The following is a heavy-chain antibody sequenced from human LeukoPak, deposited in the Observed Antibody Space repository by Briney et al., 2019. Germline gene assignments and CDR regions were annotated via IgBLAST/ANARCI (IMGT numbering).Heavy chain of an antibody. Sequence: SETLSLTCTVSGGSISSSGYYWGWIRQPPGKGLEWIGNIYYSGSTYYNPSLKSRVTISVDTSKNQFSLKLSSATAADTAVYYCARSKQLVVIDYWGQGTLVTVSS. V-gene: IGHV4-39*01. J-gene: IGHJ4*02. D-gene: IGHD6-13*01. CDR3: ARSKQLVVIDY. CDR1: GGSISSSGYY. CDR2: IYYSGST.